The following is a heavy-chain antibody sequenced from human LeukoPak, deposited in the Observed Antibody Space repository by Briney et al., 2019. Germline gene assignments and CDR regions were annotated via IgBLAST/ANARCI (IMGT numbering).Heavy chain of an antibody. CDR3: VRDGGVSGYDLLDY. CDR2: INQDGSKE. CDR1: GFALSDYW. Sequence: GGSPRLSCAASGFALSDYWMTWVRQAPGKGLEWVAHINQDGSKEHYMDSVKARFTISRDNAKNSLSLQMNSLRAEDTAVYYCVRDGGVSGYDLLDYWGQGTLVTVSS. J-gene: IGHJ4*02. V-gene: IGHV3-7*01. D-gene: IGHD5-12*01.